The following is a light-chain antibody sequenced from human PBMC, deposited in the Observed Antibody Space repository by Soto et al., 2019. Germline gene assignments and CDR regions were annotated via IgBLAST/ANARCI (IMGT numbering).Light chain of an antibody. CDR2: GAS. CDR1: QSLNIY. CDR3: QQSYRSPYT. V-gene: IGKV1-39*01. J-gene: IGKJ2*01. Sequence: IQMTQSPSSLSSSVGDSVTVTCRASQSLNIYLNWYQKKPGKAPTLLIYGASRLQSGGPSRFTGGGYRTDFTLTISSLQPEDFATCYCQQSYRSPYTFGQGTKLEIK.